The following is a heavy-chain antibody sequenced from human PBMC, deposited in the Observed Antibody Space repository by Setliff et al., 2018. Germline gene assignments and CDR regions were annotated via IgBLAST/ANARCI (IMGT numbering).Heavy chain of an antibody. J-gene: IGHJ6*03. V-gene: IGHV3-23*01. Sequence: GGSLRLSCAASGFTFSSYWMSWVRQAPGKGLEWISAITHSGWDTYHADSVKGRFTISRDSSRNTLYLQMSSLRPEDTALYYCARSTETFSGEDFYFFYYMDVWGKGTTVTVSS. CDR3: ARSTETFSGEDFYFFYYMDV. CDR2: ITHSGWDT. CDR1: GFTFSSYW. D-gene: IGHD4-4*01.